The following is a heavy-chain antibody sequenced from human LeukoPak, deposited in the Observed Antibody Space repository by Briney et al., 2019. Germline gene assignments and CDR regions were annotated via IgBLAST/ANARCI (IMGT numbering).Heavy chain of an antibody. V-gene: IGHV3-30*02. CDR2: IRYDGGNK. J-gene: IGHJ4*02. D-gene: IGHD3-10*01. CDR1: GFTFSSCG. CDR3: ARDLVTMVRGVIIY. Sequence: PGGSLRLSCAASGFTFSSCGMHWVRQAPGRGLEWVAFIRYDGGNKNYADPVKGRFTISRDNSKNTVYLQMNSPRAEDTAVYYCARDLVTMVRGVIIYWGQGTLVTVSS.